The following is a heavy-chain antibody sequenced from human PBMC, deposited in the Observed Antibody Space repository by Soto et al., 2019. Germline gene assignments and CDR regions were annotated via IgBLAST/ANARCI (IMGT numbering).Heavy chain of an antibody. CDR1: GGTFSSYA. CDR2: IIPIFGTA. Sequence: QVQLVQSGAEVKKPGSSVKVSCKASGGTFSSYAISWVRQAPGQGLEWMGGIIPIFGTANYAQKFQGRVTITADESTSTASMELSSLRSEDTAVYSCARDGTVPVVDYYGMDVWGQGTTVTVSS. CDR3: ARDGTVPVVDYYGMDV. J-gene: IGHJ6*02. V-gene: IGHV1-69*01. D-gene: IGHD2-15*01.